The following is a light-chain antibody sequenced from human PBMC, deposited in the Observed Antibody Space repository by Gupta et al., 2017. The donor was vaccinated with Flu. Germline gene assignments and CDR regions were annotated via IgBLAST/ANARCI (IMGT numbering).Light chain of an antibody. J-gene: IGKJ4*01. CDR3: QQHSNWPIT. V-gene: IGKV3-11*01. Sequence: EIVLTQSPATLSLSPGERATLSCRASQIVSNYLAWYQQNPGQAPRLLIYGASNRATGIPATFSGSGSGTEFTLTISSLEPEDFAVYYCQQHSNWPITFGSGTKVEIK. CDR2: GAS. CDR1: QIVSNY.